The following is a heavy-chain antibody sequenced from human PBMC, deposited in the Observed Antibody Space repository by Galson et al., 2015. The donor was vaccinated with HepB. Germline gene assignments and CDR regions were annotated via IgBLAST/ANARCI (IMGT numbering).Heavy chain of an antibody. D-gene: IGHD3-10*01. Sequence: SLRLSCAASGFTFSSYTMNWVRQAPGKGLEWVSPISRNSIYIYNTDSVKGRFTIYRDNTKNSLYLQINSLRAEDTAVYYCARVGDAYYFGSGSYELDYWGQGTLVTVSS. CDR3: ARVGDAYYFGSGSYELDY. CDR2: ISRNSIYI. CDR1: GFTFSSYT. V-gene: IGHV3-21*01. J-gene: IGHJ4*02.